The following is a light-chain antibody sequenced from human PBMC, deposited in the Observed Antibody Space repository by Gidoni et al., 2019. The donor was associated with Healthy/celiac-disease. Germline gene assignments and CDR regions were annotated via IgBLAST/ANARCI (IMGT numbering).Light chain of an antibody. V-gene: IGKV3-11*01. CDR2: DAS. Sequence: DIVLTQSPATLSLSPGERATLSCRASQSVSSYVAWYQQKPGQAPRLLIYDASTRATGIPARFSGSGSGTDFTLTSSSLEPEDFAVYYCQQRSNWPLTFGGGTKVEIK. CDR3: QQRSNWPLT. J-gene: IGKJ4*01. CDR1: QSVSSY.